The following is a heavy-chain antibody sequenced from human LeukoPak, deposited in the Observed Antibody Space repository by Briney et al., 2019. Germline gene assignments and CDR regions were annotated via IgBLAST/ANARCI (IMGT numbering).Heavy chain of an antibody. D-gene: IGHD2-21*02. CDR2: ISGTSSDT. V-gene: IGHV3-11*03. CDR1: GFTFSDFY. Sequence: KTGGSLRLSCAASGFTFSDFYMSWIRQAPGRGLEDISYISGTSSDTNYADSVKGRFTISRDNAKNSLYLQMNSLRAEDTAVYYCARTAREPDVRGQGTTVTVSS. J-gene: IGHJ6*02. CDR3: ARTAREPDV.